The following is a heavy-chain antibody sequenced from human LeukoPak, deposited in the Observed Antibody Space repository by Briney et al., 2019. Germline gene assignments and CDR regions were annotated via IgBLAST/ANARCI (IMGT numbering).Heavy chain of an antibody. CDR3: AREGNSGYYYYYMDV. CDR1: GGSISSYY. J-gene: IGHJ6*03. D-gene: IGHD5-12*01. CDR2: IYTSGST. Sequence: PSETLSLTCTVSGGSISSYYWSWIRQPAGKGLEWIGRIYTSGSTNYNPSLKSRVTMSVDTSKNQFSLKLSSVTAADTAVYYCAREGNSGYYYYYMDVWGKGTTVTISS. V-gene: IGHV4-4*07.